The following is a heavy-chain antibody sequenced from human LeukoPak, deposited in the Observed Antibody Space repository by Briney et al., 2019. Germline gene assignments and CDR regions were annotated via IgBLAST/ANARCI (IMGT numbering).Heavy chain of an antibody. V-gene: IGHV5-51*01. CDR2: IYPADSVT. D-gene: IGHD2-2*01. CDR3: ARGGPAYALDY. Sequence: GESLKISCKGSGYSFINYWIGWVRQMPGKGLEWMEIIYPADSVTIYSPSFQGQVTISDDKSIGTAYLRWSSLKASDTAIYYCARGGPAYALDYWGQGTLVIVSS. J-gene: IGHJ4*02. CDR1: GYSFINYW.